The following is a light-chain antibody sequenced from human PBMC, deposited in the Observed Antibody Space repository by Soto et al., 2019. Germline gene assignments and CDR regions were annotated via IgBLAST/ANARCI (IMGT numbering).Light chain of an antibody. V-gene: IGLV2-14*01. Sequence: QSALAQHASVSGFPGKAVTNSCLETGMNVGGYNYVSWYQQHPGKAPKLMIYEVSNRPSGVSNRFSGSKSGNTASLTISGLQAEDEADYYCSSYTSSSTLVFGTGTKVTVL. CDR2: EVS. CDR3: SSYTSSSTLV. CDR1: GMNVGGYNY. J-gene: IGLJ1*01.